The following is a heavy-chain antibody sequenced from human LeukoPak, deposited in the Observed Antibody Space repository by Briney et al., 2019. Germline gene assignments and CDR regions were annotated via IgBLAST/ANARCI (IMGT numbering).Heavy chain of an antibody. V-gene: IGHV4-59*01. CDR3: ARVGYSSGWTHRIYYYYLDA. Sequence: SETLSLTCTVSGCSISSYYWSWIRQPPGKGLEWMGYIHYSGSNNYNPSLKRRGTISLGPAKNHVSLKLSSRTVTDAAVYYCARVGYSSGWTHRIYYYYLDACGKGNTVTISS. J-gene: IGHJ6*03. D-gene: IGHD6-19*01. CDR2: IHYSGSN. CDR1: GCSISSYY.